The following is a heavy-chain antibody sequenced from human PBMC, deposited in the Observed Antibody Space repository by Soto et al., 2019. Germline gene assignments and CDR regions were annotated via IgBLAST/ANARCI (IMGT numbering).Heavy chain of an antibody. D-gene: IGHD3-10*01. CDR2: INPRFGDT. V-gene: IGHV1-2*02. CDR1: GYTFTAYY. CDR3: ARNMDYYYGPGSGNGHGF. Sequence: QVQLVQSGAELKEPGDSVRVSCEASGYTFTAYYIHWVRQAPGQGLEWMGWINPRFGDTSYAQDFQGRASMTRDTSISTVYIELSRLTSDDTAIYYCARNMDYYYGPGSGNGHGFWGQGTTVTVFS. J-gene: IGHJ6*02.